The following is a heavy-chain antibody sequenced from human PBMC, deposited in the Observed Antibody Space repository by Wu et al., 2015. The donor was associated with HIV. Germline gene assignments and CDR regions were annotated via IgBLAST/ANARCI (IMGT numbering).Heavy chain of an antibody. J-gene: IGHJ4*02. Sequence: QVQLVQSGAEVKKPGSSVKISCKASGNTFNAINWVRQAPGQGLEWMGGIIPLLGTGEYAQIFQGRVTITTDESTSTAYMRLSSLRSEDTAVYFWASPRSPGFSSAWPTYFDYWGQGTLVTVSS. D-gene: IGHD6-25*01. CDR2: IIPLLGTG. V-gene: IGHV1-69*01. CDR1: GNTFNA. CDR3: ASPRSPGFSSAWPTYFDY.